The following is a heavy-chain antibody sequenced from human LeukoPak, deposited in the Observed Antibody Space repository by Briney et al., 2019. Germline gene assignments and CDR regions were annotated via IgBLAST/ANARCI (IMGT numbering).Heavy chain of an antibody. D-gene: IGHD1-26*01. CDR1: GYTFTSYG. CDR3: ATEKDLLLDS. V-gene: IGHV1-24*01. CDR2: FDPGDDET. Sequence: GASVKVSCKASGYTFTSYGISWVRQAPGQGLEWMGGFDPGDDETIYAQKFQGGVTMTEDTSTDTAYLELSSLRSEDTAVYFCATEKDLLLDSWGQGTPVTVSS. J-gene: IGHJ5*01.